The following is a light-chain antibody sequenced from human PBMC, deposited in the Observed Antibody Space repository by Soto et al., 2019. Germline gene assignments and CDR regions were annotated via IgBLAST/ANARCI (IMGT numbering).Light chain of an antibody. CDR1: RSVSSSY. Sequence: EIVLTQSPGTLSLSPGERATLSCRASRSVSSSYLAWYQRKPGQAPRLLIYGASSRATGIPDRFSGSGSGTDFTLTISRLEPEDFAVYYCQQYGSSPLTFGQGTKVDIK. V-gene: IGKV3-20*01. CDR3: QQYGSSPLT. J-gene: IGKJ1*01. CDR2: GAS.